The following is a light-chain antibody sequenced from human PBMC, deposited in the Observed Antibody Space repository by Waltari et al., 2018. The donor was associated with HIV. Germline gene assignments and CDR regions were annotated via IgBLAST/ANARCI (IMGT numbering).Light chain of an antibody. Sequence: SFELTHPPSVSLSPGHTSSITCSGDQLGDYYACWYQQKPGQSPVLVTYQDSKRPSGIPERFSGSNSGNTATLTISGTQAMDEADYYCQAWDSSTVVFGGGTKLTVL. CDR1: QLGDYY. CDR3: QAWDSSTVV. V-gene: IGLV3-1*01. CDR2: QDS. J-gene: IGLJ2*01.